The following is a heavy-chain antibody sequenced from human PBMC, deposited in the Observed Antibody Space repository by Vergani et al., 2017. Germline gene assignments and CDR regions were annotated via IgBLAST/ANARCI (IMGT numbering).Heavy chain of an antibody. CDR1: GSSIRSSNSY. CDR2: IYYSGST. Sequence: QLQLQESGPGLVRPSATLSLTCSVSGSSIRSSNSYWVWIRQPPGKGLEWIASIYYSGSTYYNPSLKSRVTISVETSKNQFSLKRSSVTAADTAVYFCARHSTVEWLVKLGWIDPWGQGILVTVSS. D-gene: IGHD6-19*01. V-gene: IGHV4-39*01. CDR3: ARHSTVEWLVKLGWIDP. J-gene: IGHJ5*02.